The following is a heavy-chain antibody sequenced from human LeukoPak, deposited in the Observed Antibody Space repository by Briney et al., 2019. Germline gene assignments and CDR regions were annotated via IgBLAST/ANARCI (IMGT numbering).Heavy chain of an antibody. CDR1: GYTFTSYY. CDR3: ARDVTIFGVVIYVDY. Sequence: GASVKVSRKASGYTFTSYYMHWVRQAPGQGLEWMGIINPSGGSTSYAQKFQGRVTMTRDTSTSTVYMELSSLRSEDTAVYYCARDVTIFGVVIYVDYWGQGTLVTVSS. V-gene: IGHV1-46*01. CDR2: INPSGGST. J-gene: IGHJ4*02. D-gene: IGHD3-3*01.